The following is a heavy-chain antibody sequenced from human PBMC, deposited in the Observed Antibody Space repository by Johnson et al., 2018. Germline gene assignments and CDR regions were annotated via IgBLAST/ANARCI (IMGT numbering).Heavy chain of an antibody. Sequence: VQLVQSGGGLVKPGGSLRLSCAASGFTFSSYSMNWVRQAPGKGLEWVSSIRGGSDYLYYADSVKGRFTISRANSKNSLYLKMNSLRGEDTAVYDCVRRGVTAFDIWGQGTMVTVSS. V-gene: IGHV3-21*06. CDR3: VRRGVTAFDI. J-gene: IGHJ3*02. CDR2: IRGGSDYL. CDR1: GFTFSSYS. D-gene: IGHD3-10*01.